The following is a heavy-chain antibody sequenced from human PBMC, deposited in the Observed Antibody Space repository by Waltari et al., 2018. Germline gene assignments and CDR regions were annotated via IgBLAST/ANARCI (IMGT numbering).Heavy chain of an antibody. D-gene: IGHD6-19*01. V-gene: IGHV3-48*03. Sequence: PGKGLEWVSYISSSGSTIYYADSVKGRFTISRDNAKNSLYLQMNSLRAEDTAVYYCARQEAVAGIEASGYFDLWGRGTLVTVSS. CDR3: ARQEAVAGIEASGYFDL. J-gene: IGHJ2*01. CDR2: ISSSGSTI.